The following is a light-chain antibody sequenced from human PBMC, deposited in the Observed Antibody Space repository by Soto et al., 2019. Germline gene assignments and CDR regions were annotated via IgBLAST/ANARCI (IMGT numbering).Light chain of an antibody. CDR1: QSISNY. V-gene: IGKV1-39*01. CDR3: QQSYSTPRT. J-gene: IGKJ1*01. Sequence: DIQMTQSPSSLSASVGDRVTITCRASQSISNYLNWYQQKPGRAPELLIYAASSLQSGVPSRFSGSGSGTDFTLTISSLQPEDFATYHCQQSYSTPRTFGQETKVELK. CDR2: AAS.